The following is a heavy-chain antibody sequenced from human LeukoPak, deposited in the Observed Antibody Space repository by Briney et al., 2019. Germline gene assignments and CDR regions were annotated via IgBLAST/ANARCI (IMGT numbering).Heavy chain of an antibody. CDR1: GGTFSSYA. V-gene: IGHV1-69*05. Sequence: ASVKVSCKASGGTFSSYAISWVRQAPGQGLEWMGGIIPIFGTANYAQKFQGRVTITTDESTSTAYMELSSLRSEDTAVCYCARDHVNWFDPWGQGTLVTVSS. CDR2: IIPIFGTA. J-gene: IGHJ5*02. CDR3: ARDHVNWFDP.